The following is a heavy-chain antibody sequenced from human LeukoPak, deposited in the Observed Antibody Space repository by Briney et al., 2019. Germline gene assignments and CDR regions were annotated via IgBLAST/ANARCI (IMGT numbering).Heavy chain of an antibody. J-gene: IGHJ3*02. CDR2: ISRRHSTI. D-gene: IGHD4-17*01. CDR1: GFTFSSYE. V-gene: IGHV3-48*03. Sequence: GGSLRLSCAASGFTFSSYEMNWVRQAPGKGGEGVSYISRRHSTIYYEDSVKGPFTISRHNAKNSLYLQMNSLRAEDTAVYYCAREVPTGQAFDIWGQGTMVTVPS. CDR3: AREVPTGQAFDI.